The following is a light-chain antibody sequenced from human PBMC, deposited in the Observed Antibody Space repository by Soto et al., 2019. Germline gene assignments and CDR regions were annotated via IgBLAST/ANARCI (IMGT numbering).Light chain of an antibody. Sequence: EIVVTQSPGILSVSPGDRATLSCRASQSVGRNLAWYQQKPGQAPTLLIYAASTRATGVPARFSGSGSGTDFTLTIISLQSEDFAVYYCQEYSKWPLFTFGPGTRVDIK. CDR1: QSVGRN. J-gene: IGKJ3*01. CDR2: AAS. CDR3: QEYSKWPLFT. V-gene: IGKV3-15*01.